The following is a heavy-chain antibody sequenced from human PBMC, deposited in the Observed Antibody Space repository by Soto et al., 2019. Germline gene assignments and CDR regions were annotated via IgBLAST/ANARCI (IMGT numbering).Heavy chain of an antibody. Sequence: ASVKVSCKASGYTFTSYGISWVRQAPGQGLEWMGWISAYNGNTNYAQKLQGRVTMTTDTSTSTAYMELRSLRSDDTAVYYCARLHVDTAMVDEFDYWGQGTLVTVSS. CDR2: ISAYNGNT. CDR3: ARLHVDTAMVDEFDY. J-gene: IGHJ4*02. CDR1: GYTFTSYG. D-gene: IGHD5-18*01. V-gene: IGHV1-18*01.